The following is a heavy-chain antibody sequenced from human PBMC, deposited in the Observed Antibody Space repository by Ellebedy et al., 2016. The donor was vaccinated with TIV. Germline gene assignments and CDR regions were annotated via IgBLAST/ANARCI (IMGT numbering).Heavy chain of an antibody. V-gene: IGHV3-23*01. CDR1: GFIFSSVA. CDR2: VSTNGATT. Sequence: GESLKISCAASGFIFSSVAMTWVRQAPGKGLEYISTVSTNGATTYYADSVKGRFTISRDNSKNILHLQMNSLRGDDTAMYFCTKEEASGNWYFDLWGRGTLVTVSS. CDR3: TKEEASGNWYFDL. D-gene: IGHD1-1*01. J-gene: IGHJ2*01.